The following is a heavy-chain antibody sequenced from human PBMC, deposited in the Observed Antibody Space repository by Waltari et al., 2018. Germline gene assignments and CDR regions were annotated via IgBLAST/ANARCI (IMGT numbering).Heavy chain of an antibody. CDR3: ASDRPPYGDSGSGWFDP. CDR2: IIPIFGTA. Sequence: QVQLVQSGAEVKKPGSSVKVSCKASGGTFSSYAISWVRQAPGQGLEWMGGIIPIFGTANYAQKFQGRVTITADESTSTAYMELSSLRSEDTAVYYCASDRPPYGDSGSGWFDPWGQGTLVTVSS. CDR1: GGTFSSYA. V-gene: IGHV1-69*13. D-gene: IGHD4-17*01. J-gene: IGHJ5*02.